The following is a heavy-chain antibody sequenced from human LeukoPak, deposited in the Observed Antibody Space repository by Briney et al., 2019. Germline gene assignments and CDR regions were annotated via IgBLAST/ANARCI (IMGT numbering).Heavy chain of an antibody. J-gene: IGHJ5*02. CDR2: INPDSGGT. CDR3: AREPATMVRGVLLGRFDP. Sequence: ASVNVSCKASGYTFTGYYMHWVRQAPGQGLEWMGRINPDSGGTNYAQKFQGRVTMTRDTSISTAYMDLSRLRSDDTAVYYCAREPATMVRGVLLGRFDPWGQGTLVTVSS. CDR1: GYTFTGYY. D-gene: IGHD3-10*01. V-gene: IGHV1-2*06.